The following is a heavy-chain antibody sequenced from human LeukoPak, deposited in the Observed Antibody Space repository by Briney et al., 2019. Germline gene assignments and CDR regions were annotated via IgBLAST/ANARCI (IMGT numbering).Heavy chain of an antibody. CDR3: AKTYQLLPYYFDY. V-gene: IGHV3-11*04. J-gene: IGHJ4*02. Sequence: PGGSLRLSCAASGFTFSDYYMSWIRQAPGKGLEWVSYISSSGSTIYYADSVKGRFTISRDNAKNSLYLQMNSLRAEDTAVYYCAKTYQLLPYYFDYWGQGTLVTVSS. CDR2: ISSSGSTI. D-gene: IGHD2-2*01. CDR1: GFTFSDYY.